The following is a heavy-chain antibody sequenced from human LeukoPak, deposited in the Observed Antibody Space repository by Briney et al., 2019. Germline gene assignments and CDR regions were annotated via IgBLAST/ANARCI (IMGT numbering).Heavy chain of an antibody. CDR2: INSDGSIT. J-gene: IGHJ3*02. V-gene: IGHV3-74*01. CDR1: GFTFSSSW. D-gene: IGHD4-23*01. Sequence: PGGSLRLSCAASGFTFSSSWMHWVRQAPGKGLVWVSRINSDGSITTYADSVRGRFTISRDNAKSTLYLQMNSLRAEDTAVYYCARDLKGPVNDVFDMWGQGTMVTVSS. CDR3: ARDLKGPVNDVFDM.